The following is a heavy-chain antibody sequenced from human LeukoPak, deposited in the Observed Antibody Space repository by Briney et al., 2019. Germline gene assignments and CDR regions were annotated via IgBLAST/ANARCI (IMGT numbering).Heavy chain of an antibody. Sequence: PSETLSLTCAVPGYSISSGYYWGWIRQPPGKGLEWIGGIYHSGSTYYNPSLKSRVTISVDTSKNQFSLKLSSVTAADTAVYYCAGQLRTGTRNWFDPWGQGTLVTVPS. V-gene: IGHV4-38-2*01. D-gene: IGHD1-1*01. CDR1: GYSISSGYY. CDR2: IYHSGST. J-gene: IGHJ5*02. CDR3: AGQLRTGTRNWFDP.